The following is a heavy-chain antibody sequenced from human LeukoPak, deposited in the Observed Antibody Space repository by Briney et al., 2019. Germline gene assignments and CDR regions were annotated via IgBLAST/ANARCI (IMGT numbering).Heavy chain of an antibody. CDR3: AKTRSCYYYYMDV. CDR1: GGSFSGYY. J-gene: IGHJ6*03. Sequence: KPPETLSLTCAVYGGSFSGYYWSWIRQPPGKGLEWIGEINHSGSTNYNPSLKSRVTISVDTSKNQFSLKLSSVTAADTAVYYCAKTRSCYYYYMDVWGKGTKVTVSS. CDR2: INHSGST. V-gene: IGHV4-34*01.